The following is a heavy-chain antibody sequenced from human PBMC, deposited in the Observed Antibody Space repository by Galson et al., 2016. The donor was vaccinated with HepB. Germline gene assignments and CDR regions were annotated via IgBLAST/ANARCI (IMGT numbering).Heavy chain of an antibody. D-gene: IGHD4-17*01. Sequence: SLRLSCAASGFTFSRYGIPWVRQAQGKGLEWVAVISYDGSYKFYVDSVRGRFTISRDNSEDTVYLQMNSLRAEDTAVYYCARDYIMMTVTWGPDYWGQGTLVSVSS. V-gene: IGHV3-30*03. CDR3: ARDYIMMTVTWGPDY. CDR2: ISYDGSYK. CDR1: GFTFSRYG. J-gene: IGHJ4*02.